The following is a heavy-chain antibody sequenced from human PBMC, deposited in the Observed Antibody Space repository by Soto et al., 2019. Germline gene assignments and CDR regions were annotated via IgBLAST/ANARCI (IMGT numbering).Heavy chain of an antibody. J-gene: IGHJ6*02. V-gene: IGHV1-69*13. CDR2: IIPIFGTA. Sequence: SVKVSCKASGGTFSSYAISWVRQAPGQGLEWMGGIIPIFGTANYAQKFQGRVTITADESTSTAYMELSSLRSEDTAVYYCARGDSIAARQYNYYYYGMDVWGQGTTVTVSS. CDR3: ARGDSIAARQYNYYYYGMDV. CDR1: GGTFSSYA. D-gene: IGHD6-6*01.